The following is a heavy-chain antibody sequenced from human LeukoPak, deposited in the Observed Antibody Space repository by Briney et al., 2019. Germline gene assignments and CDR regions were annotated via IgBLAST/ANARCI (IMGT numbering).Heavy chain of an antibody. D-gene: IGHD3-10*01. CDR3: ARDGTYYGSGSSFDY. CDR2: IYTSGST. Sequence: PSETLSLTCTVSGGSISSYYWSWIRQPAGKGLEWIGRIYTSGSTNYNPSLKSRVTMSVDTSKNQFSLKLSSVTAADTAVYYCARDGTYYGSGSSFDYWGQGTLVTVSS. J-gene: IGHJ4*02. CDR1: GGSISSYY. V-gene: IGHV4-4*07.